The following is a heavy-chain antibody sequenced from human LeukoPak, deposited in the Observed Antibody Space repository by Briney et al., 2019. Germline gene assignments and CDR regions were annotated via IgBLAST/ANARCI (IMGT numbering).Heavy chain of an antibody. CDR1: GCTFSSYD. J-gene: IGHJ6*04. Sequence: ASVKVSCKASGCTFSSYDISWVRQAPGQGLEWLGGIIPIFGTANYAQKLQGRVTMTADESTSTAYMELSSLRSEDTAVYYCVVGATPVDVWGKGTTLTVSS. CDR2: IIPIFGTA. V-gene: IGHV1-69*13. D-gene: IGHD1-26*01. CDR3: VVGATPVDV.